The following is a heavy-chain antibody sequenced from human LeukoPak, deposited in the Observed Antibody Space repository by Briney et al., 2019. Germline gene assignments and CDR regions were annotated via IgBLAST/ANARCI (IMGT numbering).Heavy chain of an antibody. CDR1: GGSISSGGDY. V-gene: IGHV4-31*03. CDR2: IYYTGTT. CDR3: ARAAWRGSNSRDAFDI. D-gene: IGHD4/OR15-4a*01. J-gene: IGHJ3*02. Sequence: PSETLSLTCTVSGGSISSGGDYWSLIRQHPGKGLEWIGYIYYTGTTYYNPSLKSRLTISVDTSKNQFSLNLSSMTAADTAVYYCARAAWRGSNSRDAFDIWGQGTVVTVSS.